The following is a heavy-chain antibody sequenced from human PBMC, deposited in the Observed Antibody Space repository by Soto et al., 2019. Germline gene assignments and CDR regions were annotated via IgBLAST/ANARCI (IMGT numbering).Heavy chain of an antibody. J-gene: IGHJ4*02. CDR1: GFTFSSYS. CDR2: ISSSSSYI. D-gene: IGHD3-22*01. V-gene: IGHV3-21*01. CDR3: ARDASLDSSGYYYFAPDHLLIDY. Sequence: GGSLRLSCVASGFTFSSYSMNWVRQAPGKGLEWVSSISSSSSYIYYADSVKGRFTISRDNAKNSLYLQMNSLRAEDTAEYYCARDASLDSSGYYYFAPDHLLIDYWDQGTLVTVSS.